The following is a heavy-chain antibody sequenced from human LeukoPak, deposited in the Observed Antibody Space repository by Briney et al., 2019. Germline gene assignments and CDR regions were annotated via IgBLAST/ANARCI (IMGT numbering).Heavy chain of an antibody. J-gene: IGHJ4*02. Sequence: PGGSLRLSCAASGFTFSSYWMSWVRQAPGKGLEWVANIKQDGSEKYYVDSVKGRFTISRDNAKNSLYLQMNSLRAEDTAVYYCASWGSGVVVPAANYYFDYWGQGTLVTVSS. D-gene: IGHD2-2*01. CDR2: IKQDGSEK. CDR1: GFTFSSYW. CDR3: ASWGSGVVVPAANYYFDY. V-gene: IGHV3-7*01.